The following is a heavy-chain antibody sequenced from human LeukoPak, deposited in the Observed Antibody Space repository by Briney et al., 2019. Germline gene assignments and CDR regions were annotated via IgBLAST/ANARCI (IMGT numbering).Heavy chain of an antibody. D-gene: IGHD6-13*01. V-gene: IGHV4-4*07. CDR3: ARQIASAGTAGFDF. CDR1: GGSISSYY. Sequence: PSETLSLTCAVSGGSISSYYWSWIRQPAGKGLEWIGRIYSTGSTNYNPSLKSRVTMSVDTSKNQFSLRLRSVTAADTAVYYCARQIASAGTAGFDFWGQGALVTVSS. CDR2: IYSTGST. J-gene: IGHJ4*02.